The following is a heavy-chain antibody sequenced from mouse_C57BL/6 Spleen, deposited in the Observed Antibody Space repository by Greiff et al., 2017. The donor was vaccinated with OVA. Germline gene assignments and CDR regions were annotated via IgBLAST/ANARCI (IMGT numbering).Heavy chain of an antibody. CDR1: GYAFSSSW. D-gene: IGHD1-1*02. Sequence: VQLVESGPELVKPGASVKISCKASGYAFSSSWMNWVKQRPGKGLEWIGRIYPGDGDTNYNGKFKGKATLTADKSSSTAYMQLSSLTSEDSAVYFCARGWPYAMDYWGQGTSVTVSS. CDR3: ARGWPYAMDY. J-gene: IGHJ4*01. V-gene: IGHV1-82*01. CDR2: IYPGDGDT.